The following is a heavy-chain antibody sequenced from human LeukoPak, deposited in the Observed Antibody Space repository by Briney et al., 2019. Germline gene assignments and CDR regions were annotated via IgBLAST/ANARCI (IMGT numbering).Heavy chain of an antibody. J-gene: IGHJ3*02. Sequence: GASVKVSCKASGYTFTSYAMNWVRQAPGQGLEWMGIINPSGGSTSYAQKFQGRVTMTRDMSTSTVYMELSSLRSEDTAVYYCASTGYYGSGSDAFDIWGQGTMVTVSS. CDR1: GYTFTSYA. V-gene: IGHV1-46*01. D-gene: IGHD3-10*01. CDR2: INPSGGST. CDR3: ASTGYYGSGSDAFDI.